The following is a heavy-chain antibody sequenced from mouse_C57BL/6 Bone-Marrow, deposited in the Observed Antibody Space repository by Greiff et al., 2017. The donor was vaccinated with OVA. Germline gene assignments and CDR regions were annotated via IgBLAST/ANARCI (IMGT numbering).Heavy chain of an antibody. Sequence: VQLQQSGAELVKPGASVKISCKASGYAFSSYWMNWVKQRPGKGLEWIGQIYPGDGDTNYNGKFKGKATLTADKSSSTAYMQLSSLTSEDAAVYFGARNNRTIGGYSMDYWGQGTSVTVSS. CDR2: IYPGDGDT. CDR3: ARNNRTIGGYSMDY. CDR1: GYAFSSYW. V-gene: IGHV1-80*01. J-gene: IGHJ4*01. D-gene: IGHD1-1*02.